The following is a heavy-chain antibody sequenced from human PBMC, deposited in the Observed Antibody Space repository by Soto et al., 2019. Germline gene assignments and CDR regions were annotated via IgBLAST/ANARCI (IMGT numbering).Heavy chain of an antibody. V-gene: IGHV3-30-3*01. CDR3: ARDKRDLRVLEWSYYFVY. CDR1: GFTFSSSA. D-gene: IGHD3-3*01. CDR2: ISYDGSNK. Sequence: QVQLVESGGGVVQPGRSLRLSCAASGFTFSSSAMHWVRQAPGKGLEWVAVISYDGSNKYYADSVKGRFTISRDNSKNTLYLQMSSLRAEDTAVYYCARDKRDLRVLEWSYYFVYWGQGTLVTVSS. J-gene: IGHJ4*02.